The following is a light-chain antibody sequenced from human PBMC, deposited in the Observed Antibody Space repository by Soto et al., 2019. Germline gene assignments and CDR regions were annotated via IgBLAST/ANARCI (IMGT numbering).Light chain of an antibody. Sequence: EIVMTQSPATLSVSPGERVTLFCRASRSVSNNLAWYQQKPGQAPRLLIYGATATATGIPARFSGSGSGSEFTLTISSLQSEDFAVYYCQQHNDWPLTFGGGTKVEIK. CDR3: QQHNDWPLT. V-gene: IGKV3-15*01. J-gene: IGKJ4*01. CDR1: RSVSNN. CDR2: GAT.